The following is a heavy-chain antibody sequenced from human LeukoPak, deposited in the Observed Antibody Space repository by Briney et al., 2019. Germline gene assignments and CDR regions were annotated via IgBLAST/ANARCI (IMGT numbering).Heavy chain of an antibody. D-gene: IGHD3-3*01. Sequence: GRSLRLSCAASGFTFSSYAMHWVRQAPGKGLEWVAVISNDGSRKYYAHSVEGRFTISRDNSKNTLYLQMDSLRAEDTAVYYCARDRAWNYFDYWGQGTLVTVSS. J-gene: IGHJ4*02. CDR3: ARDRAWNYFDY. V-gene: IGHV3-30*04. CDR2: ISNDGSRK. CDR1: GFTFSSYA.